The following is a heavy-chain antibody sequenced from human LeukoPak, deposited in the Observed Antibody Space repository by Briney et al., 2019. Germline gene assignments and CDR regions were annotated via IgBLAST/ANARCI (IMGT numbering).Heavy chain of an antibody. J-gene: IGHJ3*02. CDR1: GLTFSSYA. D-gene: IGHD3-9*01. CDR3: AKGLTGYYYDAFDI. CDR2: ISGSGGST. V-gene: IGHV3-23*01. Sequence: PGRPLRLSCAASGLTFSSYAMSWVRQAPGKGLEWVSAISGSGGSTYYADSVKGRFTISRDNSKNTLYLQMNSLRAEDTAVYYCAKGLTGYYYDAFDIWGQGTMVTVSS.